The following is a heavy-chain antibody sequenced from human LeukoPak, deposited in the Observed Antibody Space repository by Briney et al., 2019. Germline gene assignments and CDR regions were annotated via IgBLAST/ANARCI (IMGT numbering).Heavy chain of an antibody. Sequence: ASVKVSCKASGYTLTNYGLTWVRQAPGEGLEWMGWISTYNGSTIYAQKFQDRLTVTTDTSTSTAYMELRSLRSDDTAVYYCARFGIGRAVAGVDIWGQGTMVTVSS. CDR1: GYTLTNYG. CDR2: ISTYNGST. CDR3: ARFGIGRAVAGVDI. J-gene: IGHJ3*02. D-gene: IGHD6-19*01. V-gene: IGHV1-18*01.